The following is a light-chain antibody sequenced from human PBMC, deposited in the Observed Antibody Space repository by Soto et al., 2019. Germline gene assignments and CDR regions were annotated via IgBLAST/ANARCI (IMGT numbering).Light chain of an antibody. J-gene: IGLJ2*01. CDR2: DVS. Sequence: QSALTQPASVSGSPGQSITISCTGPSSDVGGYNYVSWYQQHPGKSPKLMLYDVSNRPSGVSNRVSGSKSGNTASLTISVLQAEDEADYYCSSYTSSSTVVFGGGTKLTV. V-gene: IGLV2-14*01. CDR3: SSYTSSSTVV. CDR1: SSDVGGYNY.